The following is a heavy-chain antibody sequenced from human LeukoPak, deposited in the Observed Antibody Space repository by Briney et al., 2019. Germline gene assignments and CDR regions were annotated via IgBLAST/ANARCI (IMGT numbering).Heavy chain of an antibody. Sequence: SETLSLTCTVSGGSISSYYWSWIRQPPGKGLEWIGYIYYSGSTNYNPSLRSRVTISVDTSKNQFSLKLSSVTAADTAVYYCAREVDWFDPWGQGTLVTVSS. V-gene: IGHV4-59*01. CDR3: AREVDWFDP. J-gene: IGHJ5*02. CDR2: IYYSGST. CDR1: GGSISSYY. D-gene: IGHD2-15*01.